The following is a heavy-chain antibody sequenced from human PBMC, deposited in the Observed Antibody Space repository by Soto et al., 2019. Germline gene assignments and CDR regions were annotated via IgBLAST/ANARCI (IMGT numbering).Heavy chain of an antibody. V-gene: IGHV4-31*03. D-gene: IGHD6-19*01. CDR2: FYCSGSI. CDR1: GYSISAGGYY. J-gene: IGHJ5*02. CDR3: ARMYSSGSGWFHP. Sequence: LQESGPGLVKPSQTLSLTCFVSGYSISAGGYYWSWIRQHRGKGSEWIGSFYCSGSIIYTPSLRSRISISGDTSCNQFSMSLTSVTAADTARYYCARMYSSGSGWFHPWGQGTLVTVSS.